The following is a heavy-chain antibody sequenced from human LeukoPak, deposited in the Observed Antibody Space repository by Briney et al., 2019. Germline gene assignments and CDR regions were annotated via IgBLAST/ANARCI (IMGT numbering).Heavy chain of an antibody. J-gene: IGHJ1*01. V-gene: IGHV1-46*03. CDR2: INPSGGST. D-gene: IGHD3-16*02. Sequence: GASXKVSCKASGYTFTSYYMHWVRQAPGQGREWRGIINPSGGSTSYAQKFQGRVTMTRDTSTSTVYMELSSLRSEDTAVYYCARGYTEEYFQHWGQGTLVTVSS. CDR3: ARGYTEEYFQH. CDR1: GYTFTSYY.